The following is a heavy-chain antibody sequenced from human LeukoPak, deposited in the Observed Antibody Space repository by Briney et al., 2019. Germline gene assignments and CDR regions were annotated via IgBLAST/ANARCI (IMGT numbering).Heavy chain of an antibody. V-gene: IGHV3-48*01. CDR1: GFNFSGHS. CDR3: ARSETVTTSYYYYYMDV. D-gene: IGHD4-11*01. CDR2: ISSSSSTI. J-gene: IGHJ6*03. Sequence: GGSLRLSCAASGFNFSGHSMNWVRQAPGKGLEWVSYISSSSSTIYYADSVKGRFTISRDNAKNSLYLQMNSLRAEDTAVYYCARSETVTTSYYYYYMDVWGKGTTVTVSS.